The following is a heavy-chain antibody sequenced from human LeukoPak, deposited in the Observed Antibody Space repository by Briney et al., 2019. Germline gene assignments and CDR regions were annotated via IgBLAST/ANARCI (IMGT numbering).Heavy chain of an antibody. CDR3: ARARRSMAGYSDY. V-gene: IGHV4-59*01. CDR1: GGSISSYY. Sequence: SETLSLTCTVSGGSISSYYWSWIRQPPGKGLEWIGYIYYSGSTNYNPSLKSRVTISVDTSKNQFSLKLSSVTAADTAVYYCARARRSMAGYSDYWGQGTLVTVSS. CDR2: IYYSGST. D-gene: IGHD3-9*01. J-gene: IGHJ4*02.